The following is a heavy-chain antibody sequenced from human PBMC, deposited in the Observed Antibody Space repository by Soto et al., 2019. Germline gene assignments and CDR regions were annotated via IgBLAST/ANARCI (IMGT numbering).Heavy chain of an antibody. CDR1: GYTFTSQN. D-gene: IGHD1-26*01. CDR3: ISTLGARFDY. CDR2: INPSIGTT. J-gene: IGHJ4*02. V-gene: IGHV1-46*03. Sequence: GASVKVSCKASGYTFTSQNTHWVRQAPGQGLEWMGVINPSIGTTTYAQKFQGRVTMTSDTSTSSVYMEVSSLRSEDTAVYYCISTLGARFDYWGQGTLVTVSS.